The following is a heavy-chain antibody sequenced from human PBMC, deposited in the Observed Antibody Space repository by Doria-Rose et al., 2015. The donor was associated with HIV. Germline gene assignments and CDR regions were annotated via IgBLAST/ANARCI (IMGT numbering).Heavy chain of an antibody. J-gene: IGHJ4*02. D-gene: IGHD5-12*01. Sequence: VQLVQSGGGFVKPGGSLRLSCAASGFTFSNAWMSWVRQVPGKGLEWVGHIKSETDGGTIDYAAPVKGRFIISRHDSKSTLYLQMNSLQTEDTALYFCTPFSGSFDYWGQGTLVTVSS. CDR2: IKSETDGGTI. V-gene: IGHV3-15*01. CDR1: GFTFSNAW. CDR3: TPFSGSFDY.